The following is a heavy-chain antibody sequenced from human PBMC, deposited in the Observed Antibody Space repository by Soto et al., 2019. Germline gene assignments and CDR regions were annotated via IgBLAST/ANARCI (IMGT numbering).Heavy chain of an antibody. CDR2: INHLETT. J-gene: IGHJ4*02. V-gene: IGHV4-30-2*01. CDR3: ARGGGSDSFDY. Sequence: KPSETLSLTCTVSGASITCGGYSWSWIRQTPGKGLEWIGYINHLETTFYNPSFESRLTLSIDRAKNQFSLKLHSMSAADRAVYFCARGGGSDSFDYWGQGMLVPVSS. CDR1: GASITCGGYS. D-gene: IGHD6-25*01.